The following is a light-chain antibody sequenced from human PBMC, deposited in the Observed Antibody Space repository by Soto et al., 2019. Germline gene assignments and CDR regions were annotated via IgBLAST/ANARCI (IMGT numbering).Light chain of an antibody. Sequence: EIVLTQSPGILSLSPGERATLSCRASQNVNSNHIAWYQQKPGQAPRLLIYGPSSRATGIPERFSGSGSGTDFTLTISRLEPEDFAVYYCQQYNNWPGTFGQGTKVDIK. CDR1: QNVNSNH. V-gene: IGKV3-20*01. CDR2: GPS. J-gene: IGKJ1*01. CDR3: QQYNNWPGT.